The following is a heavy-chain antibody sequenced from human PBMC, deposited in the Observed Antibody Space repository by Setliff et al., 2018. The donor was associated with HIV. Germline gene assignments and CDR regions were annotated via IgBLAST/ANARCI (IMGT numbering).Heavy chain of an antibody. CDR2: ISAYNGNT. D-gene: IGHD3-9*01. J-gene: IGHJ6*02. CDR1: GYTFTGYG. V-gene: IGHV1-18*01. CDR3: ARDPKRYYDILTGYPSYYGMDV. Sequence: ASVKVSCKASGYTFTGYGISWVRQAPGQGLEWMGWISAYNGNTNYAQKLQGRVTMTTDTSTSTAYMELRSLRSDDTAVYYCARDPKRYYDILTGYPSYYGMDVWGQGTTVTVSS.